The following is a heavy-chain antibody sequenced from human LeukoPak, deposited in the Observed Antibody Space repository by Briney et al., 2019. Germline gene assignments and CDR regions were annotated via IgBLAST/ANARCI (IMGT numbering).Heavy chain of an antibody. CDR3: ARRKRSGCSSTSCLLNWFDP. CDR2: INHSGST. J-gene: IGHJ5*02. V-gene: IGHV4-34*01. Sequence: PSETLSLTCAVYGGSFSGYYLSCLRHPPGKGLEWFGEINHSGSTNYNPYRKSRVTISATTYKNHISLKLSSVTAADTAVYYCARRKRSGCSSTSCLLNWFDPWGQGTLVTVSS. D-gene: IGHD2-2*01. CDR1: GGSFSGYY.